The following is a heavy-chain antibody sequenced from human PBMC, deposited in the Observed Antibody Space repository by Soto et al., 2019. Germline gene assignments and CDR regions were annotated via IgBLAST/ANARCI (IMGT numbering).Heavy chain of an antibody. CDR1: GYTFARFG. J-gene: IGHJ4*02. CDR3: ARALLHDLGVPDFDS. V-gene: IGHV1-18*01. CDR2: IHTNNGNT. Sequence: QVQVVQSGTEVKEPGASVKVSCKTSGYTFARFGITWVRQAPGQGLEWMGWIHTNNGNTKYAQKVQRRVTMTTDTSTTTAYMELRDLTSDDTAVYFCARALLHDLGVPDFDSWGQGTLVSVSS. D-gene: IGHD2-15*01.